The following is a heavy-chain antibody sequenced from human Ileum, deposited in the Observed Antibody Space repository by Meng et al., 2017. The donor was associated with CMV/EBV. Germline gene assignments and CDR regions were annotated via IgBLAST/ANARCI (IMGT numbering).Heavy chain of an antibody. CDR1: GGTFTSYD. D-gene: IGHD1-26*01. V-gene: IGHV1-69*05. CDR3: AKSDGSYYATDAFDF. Sequence: SVKVSCKASGGTFTSYDIGWVRQAPGQGLEWMGGIIPTFGTPIYARKFQGRVTITTDESASTAYTELGSLRSEDTAVYYYAKSDGSYYATDAFDFWGQGTMVTVSS. CDR2: IIPTFGTP. J-gene: IGHJ3*01.